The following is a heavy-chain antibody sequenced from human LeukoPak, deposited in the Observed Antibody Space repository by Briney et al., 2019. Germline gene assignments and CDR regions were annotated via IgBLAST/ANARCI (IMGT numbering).Heavy chain of an antibody. CDR3: ARGAGYSSAGTAFDY. CDR2: IWYDGSNK. D-gene: IGHD6-25*01. Sequence: GGSLRLSCAASGFTFSSYGMHWVRQAPGKGLEWVAVIWYDGSNKYYADSVKGRFTISRDNSKNTLYLQMNSLGAEDTAVYYCARGAGYSSAGTAFDYWGQRTLVTVSS. V-gene: IGHV3-33*01. CDR1: GFTFSSYG. J-gene: IGHJ4*02.